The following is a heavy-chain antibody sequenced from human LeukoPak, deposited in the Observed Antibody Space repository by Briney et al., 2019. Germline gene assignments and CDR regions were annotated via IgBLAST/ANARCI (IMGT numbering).Heavy chain of an antibody. J-gene: IGHJ3*02. V-gene: IGHV3-21*04. Sequence: GGSLRLSCAASGFTFSSYSMNWVRQAPGKGLEWVSSISSSSSFIYYADSVKGRFTISRDNSKNTLYLQMNSLRAEDTAVYYCARATAKGAFDIWGQGTMVTVSS. CDR2: ISSSSSFI. CDR1: GFTFSSYS. CDR3: ARATAKGAFDI. D-gene: IGHD6-25*01.